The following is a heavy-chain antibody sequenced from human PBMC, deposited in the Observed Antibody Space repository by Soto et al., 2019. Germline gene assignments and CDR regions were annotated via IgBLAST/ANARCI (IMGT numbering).Heavy chain of an antibody. Sequence: SETLSLTCTVSGGSIISGNYYWSWIRQHPGKGLEWIGYIYYSGTTSYNPSLKSRVTMSVDTSKNQFSLKLSSVTAADTAVYYCARGGENYSDYVFVYWGQGTLVTVSS. D-gene: IGHD4-17*01. CDR3: ARGGENYSDYVFVY. V-gene: IGHV4-31*03. CDR1: GGSIISGNYY. CDR2: IYYSGTT. J-gene: IGHJ4*02.